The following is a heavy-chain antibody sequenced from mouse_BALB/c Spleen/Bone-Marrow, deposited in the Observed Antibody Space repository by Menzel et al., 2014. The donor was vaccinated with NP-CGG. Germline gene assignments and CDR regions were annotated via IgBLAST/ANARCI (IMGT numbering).Heavy chain of an antibody. CDR2: IRSGGSYT. V-gene: IGHV5-9*02. J-gene: IGHJ2*01. Sequence: EVQLQQSGGGLVKPGGSLKLSCAASGFAFSSYDMSWVRQTPEKRLEWVATIRSGGSYTYYPDSVKGRFTISRDNARNTLYLQMSSLRSEDTALYYCVRRVQLDYWGQGTTLTVSS. CDR1: GFAFSSYD. CDR3: VRRVQLDY.